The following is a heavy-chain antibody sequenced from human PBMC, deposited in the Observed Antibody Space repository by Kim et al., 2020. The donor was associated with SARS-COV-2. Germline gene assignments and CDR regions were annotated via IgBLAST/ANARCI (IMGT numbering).Heavy chain of an antibody. D-gene: IGHD3-22*01. CDR3: ARVGNYYDSSGYMDV. J-gene: IGHJ6*02. V-gene: IGHV4-59*01. CDR1: GGSISSYY. CDR2: IYYSGST. Sequence: SETLSLTCTVSGGSISSYYWSWIRQPPGKGLEWIGYIYYSGSTNYNPSLKSRVTISVDTSKNQFSLKLSSVTAADTAVYYCARVGNYYDSSGYMDVWGQGTTVTVSS.